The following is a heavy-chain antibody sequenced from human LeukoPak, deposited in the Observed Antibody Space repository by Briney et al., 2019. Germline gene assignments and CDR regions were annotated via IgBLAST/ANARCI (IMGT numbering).Heavy chain of an antibody. V-gene: IGHV3-7*01. CDR3: ARQYWYFDR. J-gene: IGHJ2*01. CDR1: AFTFSSYW. CDR2: IKQDGSEK. Sequence: GGSLRLSCTASAFTFSSYWMSWVRQAPGKGLEWVANIKQDGSEKYYVASVKGRFTISRDNAKNSLYLQMNSLRAEDTAVYYWARQYWYFDRWGRGTLVTVSS.